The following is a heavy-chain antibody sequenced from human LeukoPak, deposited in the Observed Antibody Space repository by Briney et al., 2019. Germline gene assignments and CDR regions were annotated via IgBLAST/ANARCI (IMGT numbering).Heavy chain of an antibody. CDR1: GGSVSNYI. D-gene: IGHD3-22*01. V-gene: IGHV1-69*13. Sequence: ASVKVSCRTSGGSVSNYIINWVRQAPGQGLEWMGGIIPIFATTTYAQKFQGRVTITPDESTSTAYMELSGLRSDDTAIYYCASVPHNYYDSCGYHWGQGNLVSVSS. J-gene: IGHJ4*02. CDR3: ASVPHNYYDSCGYH. CDR2: IIPIFATT.